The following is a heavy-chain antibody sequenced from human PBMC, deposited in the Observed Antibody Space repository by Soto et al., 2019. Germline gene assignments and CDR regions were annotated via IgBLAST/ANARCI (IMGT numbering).Heavy chain of an antibody. CDR2: TRNKVKSYTT. D-gene: IGHD4-17*01. Sequence: EVQLVESGGGLVQPGGSLRLSCAASGFTFSDHYMDWVRQAPGKGLEWVGRTRNKVKSYTTEYAASVKGRFTISRDDSRNSLYLQMNSLKTEDTAVYYCARARDYGDTYRGMDVWGQGTTVTVSS. J-gene: IGHJ6*02. CDR1: GFTFSDHY. CDR3: ARARDYGDTYRGMDV. V-gene: IGHV3-72*01.